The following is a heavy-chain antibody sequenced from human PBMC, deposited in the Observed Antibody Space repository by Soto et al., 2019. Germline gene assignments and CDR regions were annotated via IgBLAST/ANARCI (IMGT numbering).Heavy chain of an antibody. CDR3: XXXXXXXXXGFAP. V-gene: IGHV4-30-4*08. J-gene: IGHJ5*02. CDR2: IYYSGRT. CDR1: GGSISSGDYY. Sequence: QVQLQESGPGLVKPSQTLSLTCTVSGGSISSGDYYWSWIRQHPGKGLEWSGYIYYSGRTYYNPXXXXXXXXXXXXXXXXXXXXXXXXXXXXXXXXXXXXXXXXXXXGFAPWGQGTLVTVSS.